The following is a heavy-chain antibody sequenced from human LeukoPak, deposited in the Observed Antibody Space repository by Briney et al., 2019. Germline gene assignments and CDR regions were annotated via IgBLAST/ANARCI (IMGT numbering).Heavy chain of an antibody. J-gene: IGHJ4*02. D-gene: IGHD3-10*01. CDR1: GYTFTSYY. CDR2: INPSGSST. V-gene: IGHV1-46*01. Sequence: ASVKVSCKASGYTFTSYYMHWVRQAPGQGLEWMGLINPSGSSTSYAQKFQGRLSLTRDMSTSTDYMELSSLRSEDTAVYYCARCTMVRGVITGCDYWGQGTLVTVSS. CDR3: ARCTMVRGVITGCDY.